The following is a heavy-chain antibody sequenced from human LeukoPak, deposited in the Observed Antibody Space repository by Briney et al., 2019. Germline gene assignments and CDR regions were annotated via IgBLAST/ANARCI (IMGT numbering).Heavy chain of an antibody. Sequence: ASVKVSCKTSGYTFIGHYIHWVRQAPGQGLEWMGWINPKNGGANYAPSFQGRVTMTRDRSITTVYMEASSLTSDDTAVYYCTRGSFWESPVNWFDPWGQGTLVIVSS. CDR3: TRGSFWESPVNWFDP. CDR2: INPKNGGA. V-gene: IGHV1-2*02. CDR1: GYTFIGHY. D-gene: IGHD1-26*01. J-gene: IGHJ5*02.